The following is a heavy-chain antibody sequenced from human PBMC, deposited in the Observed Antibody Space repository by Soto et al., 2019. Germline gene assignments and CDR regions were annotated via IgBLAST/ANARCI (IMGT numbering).Heavy chain of an antibody. Sequence: EVQLLESGGGLVQPGGSLKLSCTASGFAFSSNSMAWVRQAPGKGLDWVSSISDNSDRVFYADSLKGRFTFSRDNSRNQLYLQMNSQRAEDSALYYCVFLAHGKFDFWGQGTLVIVSS. CDR3: VFLAHGKFDF. J-gene: IGHJ4*02. CDR2: ISDNSDRV. D-gene: IGHD1-26*01. CDR1: GFAFSSNS. V-gene: IGHV3-23*01.